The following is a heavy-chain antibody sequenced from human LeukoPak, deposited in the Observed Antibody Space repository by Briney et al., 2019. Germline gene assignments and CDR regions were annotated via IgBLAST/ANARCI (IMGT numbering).Heavy chain of an antibody. CDR2: IYYSGTI. CDR1: GGSISSYH. J-gene: IGHJ3*02. Sequence: SETLSLTCSVSGGSISSYHWSRVRQPPGKGLEWIGYIYYSGTINYNPSLKSRVIISVDTSKNQFSLKLSSVTAADTAIYYCARMTAVAGTVFAFDIWGQGTMVTVSS. D-gene: IGHD6-13*01. CDR3: ARMTAVAGTVFAFDI. V-gene: IGHV4-59*01.